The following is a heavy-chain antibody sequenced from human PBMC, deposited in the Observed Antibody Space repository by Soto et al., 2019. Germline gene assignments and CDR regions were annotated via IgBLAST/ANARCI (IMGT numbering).Heavy chain of an antibody. J-gene: IGHJ4*02. D-gene: IGHD2-8*01. Sequence: PSETLSLTCTVSGGSISSRSDCWGWIRQPPGKGLQWIGNMCSGRSTYYNPSLNSRVTVSVDTSKNQISLKLSSVTAADTAVYYCARMDNGATYQTFDGWGQGTLVTVSS. V-gene: IGHV4-39*01. CDR3: ARMDNGATYQTFDG. CDR2: MCSGRST. CDR1: GGSISSRSDC.